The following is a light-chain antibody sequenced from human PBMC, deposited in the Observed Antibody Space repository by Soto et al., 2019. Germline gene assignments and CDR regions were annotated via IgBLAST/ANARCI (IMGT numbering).Light chain of an antibody. V-gene: IGKV1-39*01. CDR3: QQTYNSPT. CDR2: FAS. CDR1: QTIGSH. J-gene: IGKJ1*01. Sequence: DIQVTQSPSSLSASVGDRDTFTCRSSQTIGSHLNWYQQKSGKAPKLLIYFASTLESGVPSRFSGSGSGTDFTLTISSLQPDDFATYYCQQTYNSPTFGQGTKVEVK.